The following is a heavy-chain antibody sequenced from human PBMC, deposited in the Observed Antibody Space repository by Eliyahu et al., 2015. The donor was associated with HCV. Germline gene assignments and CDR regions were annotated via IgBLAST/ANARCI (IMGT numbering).Heavy chain of an antibody. Sequence: QVQLQQSGPGLVRPSQTLSLTCAISGDXVSGNGVAWNWIRQSPSRGLEWPGMTYYQSKWYINYALSVKSRISISADTSNNQFSLQLSSVTPEDTAVYYCARGANRAVDYWGQGTLVTVSS. CDR3: ARGANRAVDY. CDR1: GDXVSGNGVA. J-gene: IGHJ4*02. D-gene: IGHD1/OR15-1a*01. V-gene: IGHV6-1*01. CDR2: TYYQSKWYI.